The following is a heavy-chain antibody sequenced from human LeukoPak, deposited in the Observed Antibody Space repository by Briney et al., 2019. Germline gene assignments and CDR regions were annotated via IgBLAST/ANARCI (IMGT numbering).Heavy chain of an antibody. CDR1: GGSINNHY. CDR3: ATNRAGTYDRPFDI. CDR2: IHYTGIT. V-gene: IGHV4-59*08. D-gene: IGHD1-26*01. J-gene: IGHJ3*02. Sequence: SETLSLTCIVSGGSINNHYWTWIRQTPGKGLEWIGDIHYTGITKYNPSLKGRVTISIDTSKNQFSLELSSVTATDTAVYFCATNRAGTYDRPFDIWGQGTMVTVSS.